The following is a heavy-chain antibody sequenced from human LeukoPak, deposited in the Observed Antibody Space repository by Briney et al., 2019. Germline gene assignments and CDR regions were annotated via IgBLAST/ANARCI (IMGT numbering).Heavy chain of an antibody. J-gene: IGHJ6*03. Sequence: GSSVKVSCKGSGGTFSSYSISWVRQAPGQGLEWMGGIIPAFGTAHYAQKFQGRVTFTTDESTTTAYMELRSLRSEDTAVYYCASEGNYDSSGSSRYNYYYMDVWGKGTAVTVSS. CDR3: ASEGNYDSSGSSRYNYYYMDV. CDR1: GGTFSSYS. V-gene: IGHV1-69*05. D-gene: IGHD3-22*01. CDR2: IIPAFGTA.